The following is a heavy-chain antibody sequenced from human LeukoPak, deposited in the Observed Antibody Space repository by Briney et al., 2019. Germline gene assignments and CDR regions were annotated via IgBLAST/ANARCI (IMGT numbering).Heavy chain of an antibody. CDR2: INHSGST. Sequence: SETLSLTCAVYGGSFSGYYWSWIRQPPGKALEWIGEINHSGSTNYNPSLKSRVTISADTSKNQFSLKLSSVTAANTAVYYCARVPRSYYYYYYMDVWGKGTTVTVSS. J-gene: IGHJ6*03. CDR3: ARVPRSYYYYYYMDV. CDR1: GGSFSGYY. V-gene: IGHV4-34*01.